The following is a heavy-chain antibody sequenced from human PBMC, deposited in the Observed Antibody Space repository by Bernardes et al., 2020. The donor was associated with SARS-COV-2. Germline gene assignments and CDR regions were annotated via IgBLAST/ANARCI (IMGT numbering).Heavy chain of an antibody. CDR3: ARDRFPTMIVVAFDAFDI. CDR2: ISSSGSTI. Sequence: GGSLRLSCAASGFTFSSYEMNWVRQAPGKGLEWVSYISSSGSTIYYADSVKGRFTISRDNAKNSLYLQMNSLRAEDTAVYYCARDRFPTMIVVAFDAFDIWGQGTMVTVSS. J-gene: IGHJ3*02. V-gene: IGHV3-48*03. D-gene: IGHD3-22*01. CDR1: GFTFSSYE.